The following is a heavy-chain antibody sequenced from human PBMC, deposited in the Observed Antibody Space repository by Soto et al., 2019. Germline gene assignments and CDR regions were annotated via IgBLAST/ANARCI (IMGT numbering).Heavy chain of an antibody. CDR3: ATERLAVLRSVLDY. J-gene: IGHJ4*02. Sequence: QVLLVESGGGVVQPGRSLRLSCAASGFTFSTYGMHWVRQTPGKGLECVAAISYDGSNKDYADSVKGRFTISRDNSKNTLYLQMNSLRAEDTAMYYCATERLAVLRSVLDYWGQGTLVTVSS. CDR2: ISYDGSNK. D-gene: IGHD1-1*01. CDR1: GFTFSTYG. V-gene: IGHV3-30-3*01.